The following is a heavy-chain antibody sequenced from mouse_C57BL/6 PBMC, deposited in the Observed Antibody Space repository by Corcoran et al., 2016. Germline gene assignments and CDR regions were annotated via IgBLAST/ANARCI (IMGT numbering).Heavy chain of an antibody. V-gene: IGHV8-12*01. J-gene: IGHJ3*01. D-gene: IGHD4-1*01. CDR2: IYWDDDK. CDR1: GFSLSTSGMG. CDR3: ARTITGTGWYAY. Sequence: QVTLKESGPGILQSSQTLSLTCSFSGFSLSTSGMGVSWIRQPSGKGLEWLAHIYWDDDKRYNPSLKSRLTISKDTSRNQVFLKITSVDTADTATYYCARTITGTGWYAYWGQGTLVTVSA.